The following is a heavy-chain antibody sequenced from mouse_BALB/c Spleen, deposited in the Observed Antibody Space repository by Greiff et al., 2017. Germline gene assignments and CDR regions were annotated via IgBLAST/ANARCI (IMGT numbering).Heavy chain of an antibody. V-gene: IGHV2-5-1*01. CDR1: GFSLTSYG. D-gene: IGHD2-14*01. J-gene: IGHJ3*01. CDR3: AKNSEVRRAWFAY. CDR2: IWRGGST. Sequence: QVQLQQSGPSLVQPSQSLSITCTVSGFSLTSYGVHWVRQSPGKGLEWLGVIWRGGSTDYNAAFMSRLSITKDNSKSQVFFKMNSLQADDTAIYYCAKNSEVRRAWFAYWGQGTLVTVSA.